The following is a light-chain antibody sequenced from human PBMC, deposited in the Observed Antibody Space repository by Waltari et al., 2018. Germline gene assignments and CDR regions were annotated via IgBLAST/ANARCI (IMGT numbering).Light chain of an antibody. CDR3: SSFTGSATWV. Sequence: QSALTQPASVSGSPGQSITIPCPGTSSDVGAYNYVSWYQHHPDNAPKLIIYDVSNRPSGVSHRFSGSKSGNTASLTISGLQAEDEAQYSCSSFTGSATWVFGGGTKLTVL. CDR1: SSDVGAYNY. J-gene: IGLJ3*02. V-gene: IGLV2-14*03. CDR2: DVS.